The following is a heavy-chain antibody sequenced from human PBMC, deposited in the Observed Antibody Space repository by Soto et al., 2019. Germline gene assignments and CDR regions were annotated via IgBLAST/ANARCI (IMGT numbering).Heavy chain of an antibody. CDR2: INAGNGNT. V-gene: IGHV1-3*01. Sequence: ASVKVSCKASGCTFTSYAMHWVRQAPGQRLEWMGWINAGNGNTKYSQKFQGRVTITRDTSASTAYMELSSLRSEDTAVYYCARVAAWTNNWFDPWGQGTLVTVSS. CDR3: ARVAAWTNNWFDP. CDR1: GCTFTSYA. J-gene: IGHJ5*02. D-gene: IGHD6-6*01.